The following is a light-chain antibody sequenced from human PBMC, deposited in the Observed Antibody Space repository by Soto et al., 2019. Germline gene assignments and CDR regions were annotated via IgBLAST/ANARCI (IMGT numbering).Light chain of an antibody. CDR2: DAS. CDR3: QQYGRSPIT. CDR1: QSVSSNY. J-gene: IGKJ5*01. V-gene: IGKV3D-20*01. Sequence: EIVLTQSPATLSLSPGERATLSCGASQSVSSNYVAWYQQKPGLAPRLLIYDASSWATGIPDRFSGSGSGTDFTLTISRLEPEDFAAYYCQQYGRSPITFGQGTRLEIK.